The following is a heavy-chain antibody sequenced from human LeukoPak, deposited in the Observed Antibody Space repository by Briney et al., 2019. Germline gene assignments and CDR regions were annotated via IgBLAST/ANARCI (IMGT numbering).Heavy chain of an antibody. CDR2: LYWDDEK. D-gene: IGHD6-13*01. J-gene: IGHJ4*02. V-gene: IGHV2-5*02. CDR3: AQGISGWYGMPFDN. CDR1: GFSLTSSGVG. Sequence: ESGPTLVKPTQTLTLSCSFSGFSLTSSGVGVAWIRQPPGKALEWLGVLYWDDEKRYRPSLKRRLTITKSTSTNQVVLTLTNVDPVDTATYFCAQGISGWYGMPFDNWGQGTLVTVFS.